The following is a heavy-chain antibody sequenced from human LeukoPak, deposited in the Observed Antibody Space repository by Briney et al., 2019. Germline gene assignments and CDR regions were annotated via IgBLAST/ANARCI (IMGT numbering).Heavy chain of an antibody. J-gene: IGHJ4*02. CDR1: GFTFSSYS. D-gene: IGHD6-19*01. CDR3: ARAVAGTWNDY. V-gene: IGHV3-21*01. Sequence: GGSLRLSCAASGFTFSSYSMNWVRQAPGKGLEWVSSISSSSSYIYYADSVKGRFTISRDNAKNSLYLRMNSLRAEDTAVYYCARAVAGTWNDYWGQGTLVTVPS. CDR2: ISSSSSYI.